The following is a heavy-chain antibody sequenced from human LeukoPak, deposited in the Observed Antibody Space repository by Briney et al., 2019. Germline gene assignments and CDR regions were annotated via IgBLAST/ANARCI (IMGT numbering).Heavy chain of an antibody. V-gene: IGHV1-18*01. CDR1: GYTFTSYG. CDR2: ISAYNGNT. J-gene: IGHJ5*02. D-gene: IGHD4-23*01. Sequence: ASAKVSCKASGYTFTSYGISWVRQAPGQGLEWMGWISAYNGNTNYAQKLQGRVTMTTDTSTSTAYMELRSLRSDDTAVYYCARDNSIHERGWWFDPWGQGTLVTVSS. CDR3: ARDNSIHERGWWFDP.